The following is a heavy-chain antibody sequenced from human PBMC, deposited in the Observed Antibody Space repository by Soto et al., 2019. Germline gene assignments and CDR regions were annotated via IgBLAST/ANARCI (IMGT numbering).Heavy chain of an antibody. J-gene: IGHJ4*02. CDR1: GYTFTGYY. CDR2: INPNSGGT. CDR3: ARMVRGVIIAPQHFDY. D-gene: IGHD3-10*01. V-gene: IGHV1-2*02. Sequence: ASVKVSCKASGYTFTGYYTHWVRQAPGQGLEWMGWINPNSGGTNYAQKFQGRVTMTRDTSISTAYMELSRLRSDDTAVYYCARMVRGVIIAPQHFDYWGQGTLVTVSS.